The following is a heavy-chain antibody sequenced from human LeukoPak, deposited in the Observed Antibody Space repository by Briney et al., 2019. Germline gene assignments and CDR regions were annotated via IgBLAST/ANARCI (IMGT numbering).Heavy chain of an antibody. D-gene: IGHD5-18*01. CDR2: IYYSGSN. J-gene: IGHJ4*02. V-gene: IGHV4-31*03. Sequence: SQTLSLTCTVSGGSISSGGYYWSWIRQHPGKGLEWIGYIYYSGSNYYNPSLKSRVTISVDTSKNQFSLKLSSVTAADTAVYYCARGKYSSKRGTPSTKSVDTAMGHLDYWGQGTLVTVSS. CDR1: GGSISSGGYY. CDR3: ARGKYSSKRGTPSTKSVDTAMGHLDY.